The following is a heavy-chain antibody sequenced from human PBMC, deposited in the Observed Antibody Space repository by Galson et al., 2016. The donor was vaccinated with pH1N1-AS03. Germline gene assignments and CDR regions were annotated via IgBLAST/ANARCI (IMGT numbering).Heavy chain of an antibody. V-gene: IGHV3-74*01. Sequence: SLRLSCAASGFTLRNYWMHWVRQAPGGGLVWVSRINTDETKPYYADCVEGRFAISRDIAKNTVYLQMISLGPEDTAVDYCARGILGDAVGLDSWGQGTLFTVSS. CDR3: ARGILGDAVGLDS. J-gene: IGHJ4*02. CDR2: INTDETKP. CDR1: GFTLRNYW. D-gene: IGHD3-16*01.